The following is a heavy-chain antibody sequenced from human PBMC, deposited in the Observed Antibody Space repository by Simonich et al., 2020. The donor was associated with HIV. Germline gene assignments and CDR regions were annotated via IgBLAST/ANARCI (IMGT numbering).Heavy chain of an antibody. CDR3: ARVQRWFDP. CDR2: MKPNSGNT. J-gene: IGHJ5*02. CDR1: GYTFTSYH. V-gene: IGHV1-8*03. Sequence: QVQLVQSGAEVKKPGASVKVSCKASGYTFTSYHFNWGRQATGQGLEWMGRMKPNSGNTDYAQKFQGRVTITRDTSISTAYMELSSLRSEDTAVYYCARVQRWFDPWGQGTLVTVSS.